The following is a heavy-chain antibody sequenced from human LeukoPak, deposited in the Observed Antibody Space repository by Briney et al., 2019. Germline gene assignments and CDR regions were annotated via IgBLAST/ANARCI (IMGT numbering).Heavy chain of an antibody. CDR3: ARAPAMRSSSWTPRDY. V-gene: IGHV1-2*02. D-gene: IGHD6-13*01. CDR2: INPNSGGT. J-gene: IGHJ4*02. Sequence: ASVKVSCKASGYTFTGYYMHWVRQAPGQGLEWMGWINPNSGGTNYAQKFQGRVTMTRDTSISTAYMELSSLRSEDTAVYYCARAPAMRSSSWTPRDYWGQGTLVTVSS. CDR1: GYTFTGYY.